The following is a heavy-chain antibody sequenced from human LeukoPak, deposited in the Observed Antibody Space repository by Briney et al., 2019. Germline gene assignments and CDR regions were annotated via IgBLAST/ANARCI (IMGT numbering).Heavy chain of an antibody. Sequence: SETLSLTCAVYGGSFSGYYWSWIRQPPGKGLEWIGYIYYSGSTNYNPSLKSRVTISVDTSKNQFSLKLSSVTAAGTAVYYCARHDSLNWFDPWGQGTLVTVSS. V-gene: IGHV4-59*08. J-gene: IGHJ5*02. CDR3: ARHDSLNWFDP. CDR2: IYYSGST. D-gene: IGHD2-15*01. CDR1: GGSFSGYY.